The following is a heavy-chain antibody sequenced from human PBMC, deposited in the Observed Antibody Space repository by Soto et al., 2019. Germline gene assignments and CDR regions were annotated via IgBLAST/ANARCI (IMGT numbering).Heavy chain of an antibody. CDR3: ASRRPFYYDNSGYSPN. Sequence: EERLLESGGGLVQPGGSLRLSCAASGFTFSSYAMSWVRQAPGKGLEGVSYISGGGSGTFYADSVKGRFTISRDNLKNTLYLQMNSLRAEDTAVYYCASRRPFYYDNSGYSPNWGQGTLVTVSS. CDR2: ISGGGSGT. V-gene: IGHV3-23*01. J-gene: IGHJ4*02. CDR1: GFTFSSYA. D-gene: IGHD3-22*01.